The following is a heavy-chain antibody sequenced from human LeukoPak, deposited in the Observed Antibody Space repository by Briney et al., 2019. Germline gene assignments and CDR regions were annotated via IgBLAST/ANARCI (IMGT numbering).Heavy chain of an antibody. Sequence: PGGSLRLSCAASGFTFSSYSMNWVRQAPGKGLEWVSSISSSSSYIYYADSVKGRFTIPRDNAKNSLYLQMNSLRAEDTAVYYCAKDDKVVATIHSLLDYWGQGTLVTVSS. D-gene: IGHD5-12*01. CDR2: ISSSSSYI. CDR3: AKDDKVVATIHSLLDY. J-gene: IGHJ4*02. CDR1: GFTFSSYS. V-gene: IGHV3-21*01.